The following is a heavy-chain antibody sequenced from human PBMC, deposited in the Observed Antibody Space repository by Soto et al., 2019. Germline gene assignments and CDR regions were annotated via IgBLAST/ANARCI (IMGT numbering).Heavy chain of an antibody. Sequence: QVQLVQSGAEVKKPGASVKVSCKASGYTFTGYYMHWVRQAPGQGLQWMGWINPNSGGTNYAQKFQGWVTITRDTSISTAYMELSRLRSDDTAVYYCARDIAPPTYCGGDCYSFDPWGQGTLVTVSS. J-gene: IGHJ5*02. D-gene: IGHD2-21*02. V-gene: IGHV1-2*04. CDR3: ARDIAPPTYCGGDCYSFDP. CDR2: INPNSGGT. CDR1: GYTFTGYY.